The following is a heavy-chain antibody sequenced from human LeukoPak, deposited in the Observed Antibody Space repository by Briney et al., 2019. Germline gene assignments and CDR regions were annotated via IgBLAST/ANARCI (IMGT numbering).Heavy chain of an antibody. V-gene: IGHV4-38-2*02. D-gene: IGHD1-26*01. Sequence: KPSETLSLTCTVSGYSISSDHYWGWIRQPPGKGLEWIGSIFHSGSAYYNPSLESRVTISVDTSNNQFSLKLTSVTAADTAVYYCAREGTREWETDYWGQGTLVTVSS. CDR3: AREGTREWETDY. CDR1: GYSISSDHY. CDR2: IFHSGSA. J-gene: IGHJ4*02.